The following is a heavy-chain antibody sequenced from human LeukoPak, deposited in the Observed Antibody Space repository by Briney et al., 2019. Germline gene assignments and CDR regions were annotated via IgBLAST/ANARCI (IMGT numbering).Heavy chain of an antibody. J-gene: IGHJ4*02. CDR3: ARNWGDHFDWLHDY. V-gene: IGHV3-33*01. D-gene: IGHD3-9*01. CDR1: EFTLNSYG. Sequence: AGCLSLPCAGFEFTLNSYGMHSTPQAPGRGLEWVAIIWYDGSNRYYADSVKGRFTISRDNSKNTLYLQMNSLRAEDTAVYYCARNWGDHFDWLHDYWGQGTLVTVSS. CDR2: IWYDGSNR.